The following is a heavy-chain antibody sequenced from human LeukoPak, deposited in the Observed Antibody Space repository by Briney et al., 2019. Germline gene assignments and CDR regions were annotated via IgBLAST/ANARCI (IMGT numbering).Heavy chain of an antibody. J-gene: IGHJ4*02. D-gene: IGHD5-18*01. CDR2: INSVGSRT. Sequence: PGGPLRLSCAASGFTFSSHWMHWVRQAPGKGLVWVSRINSVGSRTDYADSVKGRFTISRDNARNTLYLQMNSLRAEDTAVYYCTSDTVDTTLGIDYWGQGTLVTVSS. V-gene: IGHV3-74*01. CDR3: TSDTVDTTLGIDY. CDR1: GFTFSSHW.